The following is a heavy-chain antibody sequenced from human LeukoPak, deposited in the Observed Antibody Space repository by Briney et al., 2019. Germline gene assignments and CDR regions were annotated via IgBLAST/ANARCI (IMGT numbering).Heavy chain of an antibody. CDR2: IKLDGSEK. CDR1: GFTFGKYW. V-gene: IGHV3-7*03. CDR3: ARDQYDTWSRRGNFDS. J-gene: IGHJ4*02. D-gene: IGHD3-3*01. Sequence: GGSLRLSCVASGFTFGKYWMSWVRQAPGKGLEWVANIKLDGSEKNYVDSVKGRFTISRDNTKNSLYLQMNSLRAEETAVFYCARDQYDTWSRRGNFDSWGQETLVIVSS.